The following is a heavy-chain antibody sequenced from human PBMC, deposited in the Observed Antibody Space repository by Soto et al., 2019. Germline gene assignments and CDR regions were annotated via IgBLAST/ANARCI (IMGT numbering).Heavy chain of an antibody. Sequence: EVQLVESGGGLVQPGGSLRLSCAASGFTFSSYWMSWVRQAPGKGLEWVANIKQEGSEKYYVDSVKGRFTISRDNAKNSLYLQMNSLRAEDTAVYYCASTYSYGWNDAFDIWGQGTMVTVSS. V-gene: IGHV3-7*01. J-gene: IGHJ3*02. CDR3: ASTYSYGWNDAFDI. CDR1: GFTFSSYW. D-gene: IGHD5-18*01. CDR2: IKQEGSEK.